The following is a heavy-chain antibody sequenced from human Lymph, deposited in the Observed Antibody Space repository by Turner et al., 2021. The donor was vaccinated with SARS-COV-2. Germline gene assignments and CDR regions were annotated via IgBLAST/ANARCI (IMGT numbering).Heavy chain of an antibody. V-gene: IGHV3-53*02. J-gene: IGHJ3*02. CDR1: GFNVSSNY. CDR3: ARDNPHDAFDI. CDR2: IYSGGST. Sequence: EVQLVETGGGLIQPGGSLRASFAASGFNVSSNYMSWVRQAPGKGLEWVSVIYSGGSTFYADSVRGRFTISRDNSKNTLYLQMNSLRAEDTAVYYCARDNPHDAFDIWGQGTMVTFSS.